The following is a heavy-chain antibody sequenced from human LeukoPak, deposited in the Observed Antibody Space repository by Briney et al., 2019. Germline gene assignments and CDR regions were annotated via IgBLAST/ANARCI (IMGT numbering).Heavy chain of an antibody. V-gene: IGHV4-59*02. D-gene: IGHD5-12*01. CDR2: VHCVGRT. CDR3: ARTRKSGSSDY. CDR1: GGSVSSDY. J-gene: IGHJ4*02. Sequence: PSETLSLTCTVSGGSVSSDYWSWIRQPPGKKLGWIAYVHCVGRTQYCSSLMSRIAVSLDPPLNHFSLKLSSVTAADTAVYYCARTRKSGSSDYWGQGTLVTVSS.